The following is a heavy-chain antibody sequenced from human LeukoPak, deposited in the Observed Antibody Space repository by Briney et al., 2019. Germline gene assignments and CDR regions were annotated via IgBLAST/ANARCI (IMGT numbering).Heavy chain of an antibody. Sequence: SETLSLTCTVSGGSIHRYYWNWIRLLPGRGLEWMGYVYSTGSTNYNRSLKDRVTISVDTTNNQFSLKLSSVTAADTAVYYCARGVGSGTYYNVPPYYYYMDLWGKGTTVTVSS. CDR3: ARGVGSGTYYNVPPYYYYMDL. CDR2: VYSTGST. V-gene: IGHV4-59*01. D-gene: IGHD3-10*01. J-gene: IGHJ6*03. CDR1: GGSIHRYY.